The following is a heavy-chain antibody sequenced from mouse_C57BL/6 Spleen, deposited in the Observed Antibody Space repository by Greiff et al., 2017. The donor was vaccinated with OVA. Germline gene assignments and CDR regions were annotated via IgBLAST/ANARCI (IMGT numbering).Heavy chain of an antibody. D-gene: IGHD1-1*01. Sequence: QVQLKQSGAELARPGASVKLSCKASGYTFTSYGISWVKQRTGQGLEWIGEIYPRSGNTYYNEKFKGKATLTADKSSSTAYMELRSLTSEDSAVYFCARDYGSSPPFDYWGQGTTLTVSS. CDR3: ARDYGSSPPFDY. V-gene: IGHV1-81*01. J-gene: IGHJ2*01. CDR2: IYPRSGNT. CDR1: GYTFTSYG.